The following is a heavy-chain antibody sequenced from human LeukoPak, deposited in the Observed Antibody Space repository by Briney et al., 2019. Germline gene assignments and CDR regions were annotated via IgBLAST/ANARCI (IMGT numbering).Heavy chain of an antibody. Sequence: GGSLRLSXAASRFTFSSSWMTWVRQPPGKGLEWVATIKEDGSQKDYEDSVKGRFTISRDNVKNSLYLQMDSLRAEDTAVYFCARNLAYNAFDIWGQGTMVTVSS. CDR3: ARNLAYNAFDI. CDR2: IKEDGSQK. J-gene: IGHJ3*02. V-gene: IGHV3-7*01. CDR1: RFTFSSSW. D-gene: IGHD1-1*01.